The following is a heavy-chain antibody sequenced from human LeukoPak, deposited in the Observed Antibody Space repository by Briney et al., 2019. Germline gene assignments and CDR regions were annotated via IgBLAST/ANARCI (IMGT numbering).Heavy chain of an antibody. CDR3: ASQSVPNAFDI. V-gene: IGHV4-39*01. CDR2: IYYSGTT. D-gene: IGHD1-1*01. J-gene: IGHJ3*02. Sequence: SETLSLTCTVFGGSNIRSSYYWGWIRQPPGKGLEWIASIYYSGTTYYNPSLKSRVTIHVDTSKNEFSLKLNSVTAADTAVYYCASQSVPNAFDIWGQGTMVTVSS. CDR1: GGSNIRSSYY.